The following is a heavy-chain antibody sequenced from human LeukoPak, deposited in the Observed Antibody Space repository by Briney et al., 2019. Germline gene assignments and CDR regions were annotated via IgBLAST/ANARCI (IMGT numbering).Heavy chain of an antibody. CDR3: ARDPPDVEAFDI. Sequence: PSETLSLTCTVSGGSISSYHWSWIRQPPGKGLEWIGYIYYSGSTNYNPSLKSRVTISVDTSKNQFSLKLSSVTAADTAVYYCARDPPDVEAFDIWGQGTMVTVSS. V-gene: IGHV4-59*01. CDR2: IYYSGST. CDR1: GGSISSYH. J-gene: IGHJ3*02.